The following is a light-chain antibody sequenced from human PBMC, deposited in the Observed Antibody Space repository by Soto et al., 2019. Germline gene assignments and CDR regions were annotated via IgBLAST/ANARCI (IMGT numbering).Light chain of an antibody. Sequence: DLQMTQSPSSLSASVGDRVTITCRASQSISSYLNWYQQKPGKAPKLLIYAASSLQSGVPSRFSGSVSGTDFTLTISRLQPEDFATYYCQQSYSTPLTFGGGTKVEIK. CDR1: QSISSY. V-gene: IGKV1-39*01. J-gene: IGKJ4*01. CDR2: AAS. CDR3: QQSYSTPLT.